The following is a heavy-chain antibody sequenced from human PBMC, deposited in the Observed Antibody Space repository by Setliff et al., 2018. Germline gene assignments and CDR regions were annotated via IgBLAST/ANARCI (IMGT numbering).Heavy chain of an antibody. V-gene: IGHV4-59*08. Sequence: SETLSLTCTVSGGSMSNYYWSWIRQPPGRGMEWIGYIFYTGRTNYNPSLKSRVTISLDTSKNHFSLNLRSVTAADTAVYYCARLSPYNTGPPFDYWGQGTLVTVSS. CDR2: IFYTGRT. J-gene: IGHJ4*02. CDR3: ARLSPYNTGPPFDY. CDR1: GGSMSNYY. D-gene: IGHD2-8*02.